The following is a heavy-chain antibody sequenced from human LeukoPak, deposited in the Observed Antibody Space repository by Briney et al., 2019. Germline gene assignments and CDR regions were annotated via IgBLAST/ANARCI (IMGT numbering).Heavy chain of an antibody. CDR3: ARSIVVVTASDY. V-gene: IGHV4-59*08. CDR1: GGSISSYY. J-gene: IGHJ4*02. CDR2: IYGSGST. D-gene: IGHD2-21*02. Sequence: SETLSLTCTVSGGSISSYYWSWIQQPPGKGLEWIGHIYGSGSTNYNPSLKSRVTLSVDTSKNQFSLKLSSVTAADTAVYYCARSIVVVTASDYWGQGTLVTVSS.